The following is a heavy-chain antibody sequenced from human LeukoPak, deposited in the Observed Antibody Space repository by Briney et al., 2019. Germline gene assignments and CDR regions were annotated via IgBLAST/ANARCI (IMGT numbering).Heavy chain of an antibody. CDR3: ARGPGTYYYYYYMDV. CDR1: GGSISTFY. J-gene: IGHJ6*03. CDR2: INKSGST. Sequence: SETLSLTCTVSGGSISTFYWNWMRQTPGKGLEWIGYINKSGSTNYNPSLKSRITMSVDTSKNQFSLKLDSLSAADTAVYYCARGPGTYYYYYYMDVWGKGTTVTVSS. D-gene: IGHD3-10*01. V-gene: IGHV4-59*01.